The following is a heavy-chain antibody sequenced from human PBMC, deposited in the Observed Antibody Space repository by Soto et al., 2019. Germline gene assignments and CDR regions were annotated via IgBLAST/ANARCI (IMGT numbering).Heavy chain of an antibody. D-gene: IGHD3-9*01. CDR2: IYYSGST. J-gene: IGHJ6*03. V-gene: IGHV4-59*08. CDR3: ARHRHHYDILTGYSPYYMDV. CDR1: GGSINSYY. Sequence: SETLSLTCTVSGGSINSYYWSWIRQSPGKGLEWIGYIYYSGSTKYNPSLKSRVTISVDTSKNQFSLKLSSVTAADTAVYYCARHRHHYDILTGYSPYYMDVWGKGTTVTVSS.